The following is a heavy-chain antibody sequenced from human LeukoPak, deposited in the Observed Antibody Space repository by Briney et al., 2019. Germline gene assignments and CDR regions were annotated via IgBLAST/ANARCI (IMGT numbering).Heavy chain of an antibody. CDR3: ARAWFYYGSGMDV. CDR1: GFTFSSYE. D-gene: IGHD3-10*01. V-gene: IGHV3-48*03. Sequence: PGGSLRLSCAASGFTFSSYEMNWVRQAPGKGLEWVSYISSSDSTIYYADSVKGRFTVSRDNAKNSLYLQMNSLRAEDTAIYYCARAWFYYGSGMDVWGKETTVTISA. J-gene: IGHJ6*04. CDR2: ISSSDSTI.